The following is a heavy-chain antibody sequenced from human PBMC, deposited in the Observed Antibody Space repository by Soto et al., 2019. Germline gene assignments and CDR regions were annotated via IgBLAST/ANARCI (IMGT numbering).Heavy chain of an antibody. J-gene: IGHJ3*02. CDR2: IKSKTDGGTT. CDR3: TTAMYYYDSSGPYAFDI. CDR1: GFTFSNAW. V-gene: IGHV3-15*01. Sequence: EVQLVESGGGLVKPGGSLRLSCAASGFTFSNAWMSWVRQAPGKGLEWVGRIKSKTDGGTTDYAAPVKGRFTISRDDSKNTLYLQMNSLKTEDTAVYYCTTAMYYYDSSGPYAFDIWGQGTMVTVSS. D-gene: IGHD3-22*01.